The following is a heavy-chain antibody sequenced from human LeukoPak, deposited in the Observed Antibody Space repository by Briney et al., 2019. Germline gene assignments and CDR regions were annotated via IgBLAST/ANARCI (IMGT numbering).Heavy chain of an antibody. D-gene: IGHD3-10*01. Sequence: SETLSVTCTVSGGSISGLYWTWMRQPPGKGVEWIGFMYSSGSTSYNPSLRSRVSMSLDTSRNQFSLRLSSLTAADTAIYYCARSRSGTYGSFYPWGQGALVTVSS. V-gene: IGHV4-4*09. J-gene: IGHJ5*02. CDR3: ARSRSGTYGSFYP. CDR1: GGSISGLY. CDR2: MYSSGST.